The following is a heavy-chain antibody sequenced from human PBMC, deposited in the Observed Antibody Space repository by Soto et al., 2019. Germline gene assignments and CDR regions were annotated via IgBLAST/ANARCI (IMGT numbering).Heavy chain of an antibody. J-gene: IGHJ4*02. D-gene: IGHD2-2*01. CDR1: GYTFRSYG. V-gene: IGHV1-18*01. CDR3: ARDRGVVTSGPAYYFDY. Sequence: QAQLVQSGPEVKKPGASVKVSCKATGYTFRSYGVTWVRQAPGQGLEWMGWISGYNGNTEYAQKLQGRVTMTTDTSTSTVYMELRSLGSADTAVYYCARDRGVVTSGPAYYFDYWGQGTLVTVSS. CDR2: ISGYNGNT.